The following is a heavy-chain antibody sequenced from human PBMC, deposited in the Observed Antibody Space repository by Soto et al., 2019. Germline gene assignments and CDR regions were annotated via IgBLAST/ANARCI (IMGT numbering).Heavy chain of an antibody. CDR1: GYTFTSYD. D-gene: IGHD5-18*01. V-gene: IGHV1-8*01. Sequence: QVQLVQSGAKVKKPGASVKVSCKASGYTFTSYDINWVRQATGQGLEWMGWMNPKSGNTVYAQKFQGRVTMTRNTARSLAYMELSSLRSEGTAVYYCARERSYGHDYWGQGTLVTVSS. J-gene: IGHJ4*02. CDR2: MNPKSGNT. CDR3: ARERSYGHDY.